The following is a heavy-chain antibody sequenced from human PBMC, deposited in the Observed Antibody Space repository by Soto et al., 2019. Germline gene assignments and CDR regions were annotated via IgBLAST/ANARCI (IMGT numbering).Heavy chain of an antibody. V-gene: IGHV3-30*18. J-gene: IGHJ4*02. D-gene: IGHD1-7*01. Sequence: VGSLRLSCQASGFNFDNYGMHWVRQAPGKGLEWVAVITYDGSFQYYADSVKGRFTISRDNSENTLSLHLNTLKPEDTAVYHCAKDRVGGTFYTPLAFWGQGTLVTVSS. CDR1: GFNFDNYG. CDR2: ITYDGSFQ. CDR3: AKDRVGGTFYTPLAF.